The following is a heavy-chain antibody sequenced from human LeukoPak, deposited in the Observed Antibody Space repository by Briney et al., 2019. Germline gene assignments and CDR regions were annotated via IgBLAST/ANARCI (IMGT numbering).Heavy chain of an antibody. J-gene: IGHJ4*02. Sequence: ASVKVSCKASGYTFTGCYIHWVRQAPGQGLEWMGRINPRIGDTNSARRFQGRVTMTRDTSISTAYMDLNRLTSDDTAVYYCARGPWDYDGKDYWGQGTLVTVSS. D-gene: IGHD1-7*01. CDR3: ARGPWDYDGKDY. CDR2: INPRIGDT. CDR1: GYTFTGCY. V-gene: IGHV1-2*06.